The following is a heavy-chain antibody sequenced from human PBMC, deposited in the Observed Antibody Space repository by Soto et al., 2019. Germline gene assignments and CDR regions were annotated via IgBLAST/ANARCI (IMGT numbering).Heavy chain of an antibody. V-gene: IGHV3-64*01. Sequence: EVQLVESGGGLVQPGGSLRLSCAASGFTFSSYAMHWVRQAPGTGLEYVSAISSNGGSTYYANSVKGRFTISRDNSKNTLYLQMGSLRAEDMAVYYCARGAYYYGSGSRSPFDPWGQGTLVTVSS. CDR3: ARGAYYYGSGSRSPFDP. CDR1: GFTFSSYA. J-gene: IGHJ5*02. CDR2: ISSNGGST. D-gene: IGHD3-10*01.